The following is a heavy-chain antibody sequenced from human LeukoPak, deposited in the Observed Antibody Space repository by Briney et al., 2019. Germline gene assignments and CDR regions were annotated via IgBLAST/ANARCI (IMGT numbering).Heavy chain of an antibody. V-gene: IGHV3-23*01. J-gene: IGHJ4*02. CDR1: GFSLSSYA. D-gene: IGHD6-13*01. CDR2: ISGSGGST. Sequence: GGSLRLSCTVSGFSLSSYAMSWVRRAPGKGLEWVSAISGSGGSTYYADSVKGRFTISRDNSKNTLYLQMNSLRAEDTAVYYCAKRVMYSSSWYYFDYWGQGTLVTVSS. CDR3: AKRVMYSSSWYYFDY.